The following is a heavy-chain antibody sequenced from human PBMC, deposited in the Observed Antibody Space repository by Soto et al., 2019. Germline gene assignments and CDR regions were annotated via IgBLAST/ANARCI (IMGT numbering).Heavy chain of an antibody. J-gene: IGHJ6*02. D-gene: IGHD6-19*01. CDR2: INAGNGNT. CDR3: ARWPLAVAGTDYYYGMDV. CDR1: GYTFTSYA. Sequence: ASVKVSCKASGYTFTSYAMHWVRQAPGQRLEWMGWINAGNGNTKYSQKFQGRVTITRDTSASTAYMELSSLRSEDTAVYYCARWPLAVAGTDYYYGMDVWGQGTTVTVSS. V-gene: IGHV1-3*01.